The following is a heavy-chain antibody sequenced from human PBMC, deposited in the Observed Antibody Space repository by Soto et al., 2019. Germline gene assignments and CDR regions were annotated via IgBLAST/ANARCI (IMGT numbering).Heavy chain of an antibody. V-gene: IGHV3-23*01. J-gene: IGHJ5*02. Sequence: GESLKISCEASGFPFSSSAMSWVRQAPGKRLEWVSSISAIGDRVYHADSVKGRFTVSRDNSKNTLYLQMNSLRAEDTAVYYCARCSRCAGDCSQDLRGRGTLVTV. D-gene: IGHD2-21*02. CDR2: ISAIGDRV. CDR3: ARCSRCAGDCSQDL. CDR1: GFPFSSSA.